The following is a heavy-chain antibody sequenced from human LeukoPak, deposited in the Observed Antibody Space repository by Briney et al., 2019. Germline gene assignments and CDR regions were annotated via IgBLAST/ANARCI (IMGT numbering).Heavy chain of an antibody. CDR2: INPNSGGT. CDR1: GYTFTGYY. J-gene: IGHJ4*02. CDR3: ARERYSYGATLFDY. D-gene: IGHD5-18*01. Sequence: GASVKVSCKASGYTFTGYYMHWVRRAPGQGLEWMGRINPNSGGTNYAQKFQGRVTMTRDTSISTAYMELSRLRSDDTAVYYCARERYSYGATLFDYWGQGTLVTVTS. V-gene: IGHV1-2*06.